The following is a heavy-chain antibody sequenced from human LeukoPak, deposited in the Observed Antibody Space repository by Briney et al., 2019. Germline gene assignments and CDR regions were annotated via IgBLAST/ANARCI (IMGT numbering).Heavy chain of an antibody. D-gene: IGHD4-17*01. CDR2: INPNSGGT. CDR3: AATTVTTIGAYPY. Sequence: ASVKVSCKASGYTFTGYYMRWVRQAPGQGLEWMGWINPNSGGTNYAQKFQGRVTMTRDTSISTAYMELSRLRSDDTAVYYCAATTVTTIGAYPYWGQGTLVTVPS. CDR1: GYTFTGYY. V-gene: IGHV1-2*02. J-gene: IGHJ4*02.